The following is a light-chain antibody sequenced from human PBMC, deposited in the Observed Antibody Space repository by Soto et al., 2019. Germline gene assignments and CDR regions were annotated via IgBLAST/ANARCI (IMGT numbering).Light chain of an antibody. CDR3: WSYAGSNTVV. V-gene: IGLV2-23*01. CDR2: EGN. Sequence: QSALTQPASVSGSPGQSITISCTGTSSDVGSYNLVSWFQQHPGKAPKLMIYEGNKRPSGVSNRFSGSKSGNTASLTISGLQAEDEADYYCWSYAGSNTVVFVGGTKVTVL. CDR1: SSDVGSYNL. J-gene: IGLJ2*01.